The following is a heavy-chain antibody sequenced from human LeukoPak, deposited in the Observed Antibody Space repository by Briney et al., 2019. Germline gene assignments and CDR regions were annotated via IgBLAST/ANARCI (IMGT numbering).Heavy chain of an antibody. Sequence: SVKVSCKASGGTFSSDAISWVRQAPGQGLEWMGRIIPIFGIANYAQKFQGRVTITTDESTSTAYMELSSLRSEDTAVYYCARDGDTRNWFDPWGQGTLVTVSA. V-gene: IGHV1-69*05. CDR2: IIPIFGIA. CDR1: GGTFSSDA. CDR3: ARDGDTRNWFDP. J-gene: IGHJ5*02. D-gene: IGHD2-21*02.